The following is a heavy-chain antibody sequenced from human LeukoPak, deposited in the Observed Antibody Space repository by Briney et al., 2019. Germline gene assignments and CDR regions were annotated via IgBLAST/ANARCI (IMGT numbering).Heavy chain of an antibody. CDR3: ARDKEPTYYYDSSGYSSSGFDP. CDR2: IWYDGSNK. CDR1: GFTFSSYG. D-gene: IGHD3-22*01. J-gene: IGHJ5*02. Sequence: GRSLRLSCAASGFTFSSYGMHWVRQAPGKGLEWVAVIWYDGSNKYYADSVKGRFTISRDNSKNTLYLQMNSLRAEDTAVYYCARDKEPTYYYDSSGYSSSGFDPWGQGTLVTVSS. V-gene: IGHV3-33*01.